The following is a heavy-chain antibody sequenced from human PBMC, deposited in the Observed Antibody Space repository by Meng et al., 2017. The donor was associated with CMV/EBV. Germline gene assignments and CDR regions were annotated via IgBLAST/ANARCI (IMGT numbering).Heavy chain of an antibody. CDR1: GFTFSSYA. CDR2: ISGSGGST. V-gene: IGHV3-23*01. CDR3: AKAGAMWIQLWVDY. Sequence: GESLKISCAASGFTFSSYAMSWVRQAPGKGLEWVSAISGSGGSTYYADSVKGRFTISRDNSKNTLYLQMDSLRAEDTAVYYCAKAGAMWIQLWVDYWGQGTLVTVSS. D-gene: IGHD5-18*01. J-gene: IGHJ4*02.